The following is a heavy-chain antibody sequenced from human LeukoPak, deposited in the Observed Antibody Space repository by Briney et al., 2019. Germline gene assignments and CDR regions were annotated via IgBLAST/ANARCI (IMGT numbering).Heavy chain of an antibody. Sequence: PGGSLRLSCAASGFTVSSNYMSWVRQAPGKGLEWVSVIYSGGSTYYADSVKGRFTISRDNSKNALYLQMNSLRAEDTAIYYCARVVPAATIWFDPWGQGTLVTVSS. V-gene: IGHV3-66*01. CDR3: ARVVPAATIWFDP. CDR2: IYSGGST. CDR1: GFTVSSNY. J-gene: IGHJ5*02. D-gene: IGHD2-2*01.